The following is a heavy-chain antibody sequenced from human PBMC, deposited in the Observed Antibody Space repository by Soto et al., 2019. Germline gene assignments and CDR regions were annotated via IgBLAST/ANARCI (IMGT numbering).Heavy chain of an antibody. CDR3: ARAQRGGPDAFDI. V-gene: IGHV1-18*01. CDR2: ISAYNGNT. D-gene: IGHD2-15*01. J-gene: IGHJ3*02. CDR1: GYTFTSLG. Sequence: QVQLVQSGAEVKKPGASVKVSCTASGYTFTSLGISWVRQAPGQGLEWMGWISAYNGNTNYAENLQGRVTRTTDTSRRPACKELRSLRSDDTAVYDFARAQRGGPDAFDIWGQGTMVTVPS.